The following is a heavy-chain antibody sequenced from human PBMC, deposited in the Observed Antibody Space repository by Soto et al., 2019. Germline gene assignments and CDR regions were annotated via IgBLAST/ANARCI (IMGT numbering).Heavy chain of an antibody. CDR3: ARDSGSLNGYFDV. V-gene: IGHV4-31*11. CDR1: GYAISRGGYY. D-gene: IGHD1-26*01. Sequence: QVQLQESGPGRVRPSQSLSLICDVSGYAISRGGYYWSWLRQVPGKGLEWIGSLDYSGDTFYNPSLESRVSISMDPPKNQVSLSLSIVTAADTALFYCARDSGSLNGYFDVWGRGTLVTVST. J-gene: IGHJ2*01. CDR2: LDYSGDT.